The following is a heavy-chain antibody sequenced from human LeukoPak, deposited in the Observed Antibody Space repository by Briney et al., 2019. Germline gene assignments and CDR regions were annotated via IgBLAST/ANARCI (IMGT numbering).Heavy chain of an antibody. Sequence: GASVKVSCKASGYAFSGHYMHWVRQAPGQGLEWMVWINPNNGATNYAPKFQGRVTMTRDTSISTAYMELTSLKSDDTAVYFCARDLGRDNSGWYPCHDFWGQGTLVTVSS. CDR3: ARDLGRDNSGWYPCHDF. J-gene: IGHJ4*02. V-gene: IGHV1-2*02. D-gene: IGHD6-19*01. CDR2: INPNNGAT. CDR1: GYAFSGHY.